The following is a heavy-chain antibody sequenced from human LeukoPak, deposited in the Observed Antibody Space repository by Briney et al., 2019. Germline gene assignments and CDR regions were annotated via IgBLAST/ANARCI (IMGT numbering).Heavy chain of an antibody. CDR3: ASGIAAWDY. V-gene: IGHV3-66*01. CDR2: IYSDGST. J-gene: IGHJ4*02. CDR1: GVTVSNKY. Sequence: GGSLRLSCAASGVTVSNKYMSWVRQAPGKGLEWVSLIYSDGSTYYADSVKGRFSISRDNSKNTLYLQMNSLRADDTAVYYCASGIAAWDYWGQGTLVTVSS. D-gene: IGHD6-6*01.